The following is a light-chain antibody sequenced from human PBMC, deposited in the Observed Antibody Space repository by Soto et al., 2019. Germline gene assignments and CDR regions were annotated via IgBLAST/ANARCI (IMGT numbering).Light chain of an antibody. Sequence: EIVLTQSPNTLSLSPGERATLSCRASHSVSSDYLVWYQQKPGQAPRLLIYGASSRATGIPDRFSGSGSGTDFTLTISRLKPEDFAVYYCQHYDNSPPSVTFGPGTKVDIK. CDR3: QHYDNSPPSVT. V-gene: IGKV3-20*01. J-gene: IGKJ3*01. CDR1: HSVSSDY. CDR2: GAS.